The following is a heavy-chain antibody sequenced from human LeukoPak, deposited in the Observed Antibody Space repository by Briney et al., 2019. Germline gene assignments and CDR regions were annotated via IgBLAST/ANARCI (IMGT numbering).Heavy chain of an antibody. CDR2: IYYSGST. CDR1: GGSISGSSYY. D-gene: IGHD5-12*01. V-gene: IGHV4-39*07. Sequence: KPSETLSLTCTVSGGSISGSSYYWGWIRQPPGKGLEWIGSIYYSGSTYYNPSLKSRVTISVDTSKNQFSLKLSSVTAADTAVYYCARGRGYSGYGYYYGMDVWGQGTTVTVSS. CDR3: ARGRGYSGYGYYYGMDV. J-gene: IGHJ6*02.